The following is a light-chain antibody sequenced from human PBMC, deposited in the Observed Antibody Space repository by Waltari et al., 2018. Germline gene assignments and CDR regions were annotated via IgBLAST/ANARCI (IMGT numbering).Light chain of an antibody. CDR1: ESISTW. V-gene: IGKV1-5*03. Sequence: DIQMTQSPSTLSTSVGDRVTITCRASESISTWVAWYQQKPGQAPKLLIYRTSNLQGREPPRFGGSGSGTEFTITIRSLQPGDFATYFCQQYSYFSTFGQGTKLEIK. J-gene: IGKJ2*01. CDR2: RTS. CDR3: QQYSYFST.